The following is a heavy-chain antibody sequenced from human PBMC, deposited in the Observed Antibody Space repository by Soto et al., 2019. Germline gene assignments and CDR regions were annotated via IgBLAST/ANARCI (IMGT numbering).Heavy chain of an antibody. Sequence: QVQLAQSGAEVKKPGSSVKVSCKASGGTFSSYAISWVRQAPGQGVDFMGGIIPIFGTANYAQKFQGRVTITAEESTGTAYMEQSSLRSEDTAVYYWAIGDYGGCWFDYGGQGTLVTVSS. CDR1: GGTFSSYA. V-gene: IGHV1-69*01. J-gene: IGHJ4*02. D-gene: IGHD4-17*01. CDR3: AIGDYGGCWFDY. CDR2: IIPIFGTA.